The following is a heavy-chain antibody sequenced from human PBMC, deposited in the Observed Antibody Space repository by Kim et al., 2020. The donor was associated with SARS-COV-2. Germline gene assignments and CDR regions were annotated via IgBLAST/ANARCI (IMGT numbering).Heavy chain of an antibody. CDR2: IETKTGNP. CDR1: GYTFTDYA. J-gene: IGHJ4*02. CDR3: TKLSPQFDY. D-gene: IGHD1-7*01. V-gene: IGHV7-4-1*02. Sequence: ASVKVSCKASGYTFTDYAMNWVRQAPGQGLEWMGWIETKTGNPTYAQGFTGRFVFSLDTSVSTTFLQISSLEGEDTAVYYCTKLSPQFDYWGQGTLVTVS.